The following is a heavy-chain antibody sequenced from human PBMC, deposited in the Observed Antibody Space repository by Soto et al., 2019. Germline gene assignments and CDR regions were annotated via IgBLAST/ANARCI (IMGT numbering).Heavy chain of an antibody. D-gene: IGHD2-15*01. J-gene: IGHJ5*02. CDR2: IKGDGSGI. Sequence: EVQLLESGGGLVPPGGSLRLSCAASGFIFSGYWMHWVRQAPGKGLVWVSRIKGDGSGISYADSVKGRFTISRDNVKKTLYLQMNSLRAEDTAVYYCARAICSGGRCFLLDLWGQGTLVTVSS. CDR3: ARAICSGGRCFLLDL. V-gene: IGHV3-74*01. CDR1: GFIFSGYW.